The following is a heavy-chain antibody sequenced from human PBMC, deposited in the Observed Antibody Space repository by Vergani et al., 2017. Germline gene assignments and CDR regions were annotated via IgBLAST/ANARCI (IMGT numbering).Heavy chain of an antibody. CDR2: VDPEDGET. CDR1: GYTFSGHY. V-gene: IGHV1-69-2*01. D-gene: IGHD1-14*01. Sequence: EVQLVQSGAEVKKHAATMKISCKVSGYTFSGHYMHWVKQAPGKGLEWMGLVDPEDGETIYAEKFKGRVTIAADTSTDTAHLELSSRRSEDTAVYYCARDPTTVGTKNWFDPWGQGTLVTVSS. J-gene: IGHJ5*02. CDR3: ARDPTTVGTKNWFDP.